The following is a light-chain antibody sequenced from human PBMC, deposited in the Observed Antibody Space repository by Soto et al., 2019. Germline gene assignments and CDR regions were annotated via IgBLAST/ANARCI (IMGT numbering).Light chain of an antibody. CDR1: QSISNY. Sequence: DIDVTQSPSSLSASVGDRVTIACRASQSISNYLNWYQHKPGKVPKLLIYAASSLQSGVPTRFSGSGSGTDFTLTISSLQPEDFATYYCQQSYGTPLTFGGGTKVEIK. J-gene: IGKJ4*01. CDR2: AAS. CDR3: QQSYGTPLT. V-gene: IGKV1-39*01.